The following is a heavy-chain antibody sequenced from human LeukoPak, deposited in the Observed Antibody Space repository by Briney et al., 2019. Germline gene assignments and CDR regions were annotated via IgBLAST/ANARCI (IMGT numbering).Heavy chain of an antibody. CDR1: GGSISTYY. J-gene: IGHJ4*02. D-gene: IGHD2-15*01. Sequence: PSETLSLTCTVSGGSISTYYWSWIRQPPGKGLEWIGYIYYSGSTDSNPSLKSRVTISADTSKNQISLKLSSVTAADTAVYYCARTYCRGGSCHFDYWGQGTLVTVSS. CDR3: ARTYCRGGSCHFDY. V-gene: IGHV4-59*08. CDR2: IYYSGST.